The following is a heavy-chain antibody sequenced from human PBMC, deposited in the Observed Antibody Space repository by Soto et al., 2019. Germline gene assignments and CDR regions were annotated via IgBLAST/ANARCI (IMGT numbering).Heavy chain of an antibody. D-gene: IGHD3-22*01. CDR1: GFTFSNAW. CDR2: IKSKTDGGTP. V-gene: IGHV3-15*07. J-gene: IGHJ4*01. Sequence: GGSLRLSCAASGFTFSNAWINWVRQAPGKGLKWVGRIKSKTDGGTPDYAAPVKGRFAISRDDSKNMVYLQMNSLKTEYTGLYYCTTDSYSSTIVVRFDYWGHGTLVTVSS. CDR3: TTDSYSSTIVVRFDY.